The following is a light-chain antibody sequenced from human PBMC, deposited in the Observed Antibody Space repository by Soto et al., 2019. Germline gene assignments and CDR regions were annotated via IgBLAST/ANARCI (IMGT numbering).Light chain of an antibody. CDR1: SSNIGSNT. Sequence: QSVLTKPPSASGTPGQRVTISCSGSSSNIGSNTVSWYQQLPGTAPKLLIYSNNQRPSGVADRFSGSKSGTSGSLAISGLQSEDEADYYCAAWDDSLNGVVFGGGTKVTVL. V-gene: IGLV1-44*01. CDR3: AAWDDSLNGVV. CDR2: SNN. J-gene: IGLJ2*01.